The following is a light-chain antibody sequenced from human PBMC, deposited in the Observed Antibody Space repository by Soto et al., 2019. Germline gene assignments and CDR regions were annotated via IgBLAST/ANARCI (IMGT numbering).Light chain of an antibody. J-gene: IGLJ1*01. CDR3: SAYTTSIALYV. V-gene: IGLV2-14*03. CDR2: DVS. CDR1: SSDVAAYKY. Sequence: QSVLTQPASVSGSPGQSITISCTETSSDVAAYKYVSWYQQHPGRAPKLIIYDVSSRPSGVSNRFSGSKSGSTASLTISGLQAEDEADYYCSAYTTSIALYVFGAGTKVTVL.